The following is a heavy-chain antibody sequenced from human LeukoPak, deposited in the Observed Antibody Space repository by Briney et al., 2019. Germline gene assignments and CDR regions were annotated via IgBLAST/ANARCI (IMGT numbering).Heavy chain of an antibody. CDR3: ARDSRVVVVPAATNAFDI. D-gene: IGHD2-2*01. J-gene: IGHJ3*02. V-gene: IGHV1-69*06. CDR2: IIPIFGTA. CDR1: GGTFSSYA. Sequence: ASVKVSCKASGGTFSSYAISWVRQAPGQGLEWMGGIIPIFGTANYAQKFQGRVTITADKSTSTAYMELSSLRSEDTAVYYCARDSRVVVVPAATNAFDIWGQGTMVTVSS.